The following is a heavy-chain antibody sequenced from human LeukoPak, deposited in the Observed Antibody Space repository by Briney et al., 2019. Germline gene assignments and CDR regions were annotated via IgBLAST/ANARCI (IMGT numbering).Heavy chain of an antibody. CDR3: ARDFFPIVDSTWYEIGY. D-gene: IGHD2-21*01. Sequence: GGSLRLSCAASGFTFSSYSMNWVRQAPGKGLEWVSSISSGSSYIYYADSVKGRFTISRDNAKNSLYLQMNSLRAEDTAVYYCARDFFPIVDSTWYEIGYWGQGTLVTVSS. V-gene: IGHV3-21*01. CDR2: ISSGSSYI. J-gene: IGHJ4*02. CDR1: GFTFSSYS.